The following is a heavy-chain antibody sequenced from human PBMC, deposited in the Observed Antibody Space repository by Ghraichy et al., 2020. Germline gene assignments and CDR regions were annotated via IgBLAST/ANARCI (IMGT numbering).Heavy chain of an antibody. D-gene: IGHD1-26*01. CDR3: AADSGSRKENFDY. CDR1: GFTFTSSA. Sequence: SVKVSCKASGFTFTSSAVQWVRQARGQRLEWIGWIVVGSGNTNYAQKFQERVTITRDMSTSTAYMELSSLRSEDTAVYYCAADSGSRKENFDYWGQGTLVTVSS. CDR2: IVVGSGNT. J-gene: IGHJ4*02. V-gene: IGHV1-58*01.